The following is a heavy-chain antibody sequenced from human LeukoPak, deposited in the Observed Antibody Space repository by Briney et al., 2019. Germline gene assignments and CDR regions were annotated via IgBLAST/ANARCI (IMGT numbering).Heavy chain of an antibody. J-gene: IGHJ4*02. CDR3: AKGTGYSSSWFEY. D-gene: IGHD6-13*01. CDR1: GFTFDDYA. V-gene: IGHV3-9*01. CDR2: ISWNSGSI. Sequence: GRSLRLSCAASGFTFDDYAMPWVRQAPGKGLEWVSGISWNSGSIGYADSVKGRFTISRDNAKNSLYLQMNSLRAEDTALYYCAKGTGYSSSWFEYWGQGTLVTVSS.